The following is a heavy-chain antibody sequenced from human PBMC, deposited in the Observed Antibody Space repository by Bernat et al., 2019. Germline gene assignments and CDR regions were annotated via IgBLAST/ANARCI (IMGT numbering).Heavy chain of an antibody. CDR3: AREGRWLQPFDY. J-gene: IGHJ4*02. CDR1: GYTFTSYY. V-gene: IGHV1-46*01. Sequence: QVQLVQSGAEVKKPGASVKVSCKASGYTFTSYYMHWVRQSPGQGLEWMGIINPSGGSTSYAQKFQGRVTMTRDTSTSTVYMELSSLRSEDTAVYYCAREGRWLQPFDYWGQGTLVTVSS. D-gene: IGHD5-24*01. CDR2: INPSGGST.